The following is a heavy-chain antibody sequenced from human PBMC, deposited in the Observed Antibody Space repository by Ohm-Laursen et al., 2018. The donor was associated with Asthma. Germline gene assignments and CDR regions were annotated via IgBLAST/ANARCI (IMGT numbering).Heavy chain of an antibody. CDR3: ARGAFYYESTGYYFFDH. J-gene: IGHJ4*02. V-gene: IGHV4-31*11. Sequence: SQTLSLTCAVSGDSISSGNNYWSWIRQHPGKGLEWIGYIYYSGLTYSNPSLRSRVTLSVDTSTIQFSLNLTSMTAADTAVYYCARGAFYYESTGYYFFDHWGQGALVTVSS. CDR2: IYYSGLT. D-gene: IGHD3-22*01. CDR1: GDSISSGNNY.